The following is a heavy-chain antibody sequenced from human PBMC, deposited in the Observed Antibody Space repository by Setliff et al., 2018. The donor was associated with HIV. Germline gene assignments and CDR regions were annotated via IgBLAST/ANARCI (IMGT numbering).Heavy chain of an antibody. CDR1: GGSISSGSHY. D-gene: IGHD3-22*01. Sequence: SETLSLTCTVSGGSISSGSHYWSWIRQPPGKGLEWIGYIYYSGSTNYNPSLKSRVTISVDTSKNQFSLKLRSVTAADTAVYYCARGARYAYYYDSSGYYRHFDYWGQGTLVTVSS. V-gene: IGHV4-61*01. J-gene: IGHJ4*02. CDR2: IYYSGST. CDR3: ARGARYAYYYDSSGYYRHFDY.